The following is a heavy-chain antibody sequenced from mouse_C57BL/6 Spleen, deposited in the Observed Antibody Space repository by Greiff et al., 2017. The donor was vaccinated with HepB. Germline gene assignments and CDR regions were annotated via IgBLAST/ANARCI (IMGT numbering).Heavy chain of an antibody. D-gene: IGHD4-1*01. CDR2: IYPGDGDT. V-gene: IGHV1-82*01. CDR1: GYAFSSSW. J-gene: IGHJ2*01. CDR3: ASPELGFY. Sequence: QVQLKESGPELVKPGASVKISCKASGYAFSSSWMNWVKQRPGKGLEWIGRIYPGDGDTNYNGKFKGKATLTADKSSSTAYMQLSSLTSEDSAVYFCASPELGFYWGQGTTLTVSS.